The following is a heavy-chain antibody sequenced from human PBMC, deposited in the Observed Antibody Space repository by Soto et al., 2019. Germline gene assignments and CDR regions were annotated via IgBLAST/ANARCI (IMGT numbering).Heavy chain of an antibody. V-gene: IGHV1-69*02. CDR1: GGTFSSYT. CDR2: IIPILGIA. Sequence: QVQLVQSGAEVKKPGSSVKVSCKASGGTFSSYTISWVRQAPGQGLEWMGRIIPILGIANYAQKFQGRVTITADKSTSTAYMELSSLRSEDTAVYYCARGGDIVVVPASMQEPFDYWGQGTLVTVSS. J-gene: IGHJ4*02. D-gene: IGHD2-2*01. CDR3: ARGGDIVVVPASMQEPFDY.